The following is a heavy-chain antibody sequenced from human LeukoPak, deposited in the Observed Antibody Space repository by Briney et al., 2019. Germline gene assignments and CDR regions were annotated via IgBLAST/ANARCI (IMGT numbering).Heavy chain of an antibody. CDR2: IKQDGSEK. CDR1: GFTFSSWW. Sequence: GGSLRLSCAASGFTFSSWWMSWARQAPAKGLEWVANIKQDGSEKYYVDSVKGRFTISRDNTKNSLYLQMNSLRAEDTAVYHCMMSLTAHYYYGMDVWGQGTTVTVSS. J-gene: IGHJ6*02. V-gene: IGHV3-7*02. D-gene: IGHD2-21*02. CDR3: MMSLTAHYYYGMDV.